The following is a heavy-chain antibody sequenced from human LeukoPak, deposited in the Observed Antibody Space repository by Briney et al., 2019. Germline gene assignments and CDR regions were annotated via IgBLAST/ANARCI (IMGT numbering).Heavy chain of an antibody. CDR2: IIPILGIA. Sequence: ASVKVSCKASGGTFSSYAISWVRQAPGQGLEWMGRIIPILGIANYAQKFQGRVTITADKSTSTAYMELSSLRSEDTAVYYCARAWNESPLWRDAFNIWGQGTMVTVSS. J-gene: IGHJ3*02. D-gene: IGHD1-1*01. CDR1: GGTFSSYA. CDR3: ARAWNESPLWRDAFNI. V-gene: IGHV1-69*04.